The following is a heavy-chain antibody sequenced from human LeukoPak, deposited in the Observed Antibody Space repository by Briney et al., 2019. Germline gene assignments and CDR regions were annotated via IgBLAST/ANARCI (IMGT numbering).Heavy chain of an antibody. D-gene: IGHD6-13*01. J-gene: IGHJ2*01. CDR1: GFTFSNYA. V-gene: IGHV3-23*01. CDR2: INGNGGST. Sequence: GGSLRLSCAASGFTFSNYAMSWVRQAPGKGLEWVSGINGNGGSTYNADSVKGRFTISRENAKNSLYLQMNSLRAGDTAVYYCARAAYSSTWYSRYFDLWGRGTLVTVSS. CDR3: ARAAYSSTWYSRYFDL.